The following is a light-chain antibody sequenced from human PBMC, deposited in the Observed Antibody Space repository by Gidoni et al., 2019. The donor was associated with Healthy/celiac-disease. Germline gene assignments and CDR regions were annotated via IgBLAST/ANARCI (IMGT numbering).Light chain of an antibody. CDR2: LGS. CDR3: MQALQTPIT. J-gene: IGKJ5*01. CDR1: QSLLQSNGYNY. Sequence: DIVMTESTLSLPVTAGEPASISCRSSQSLLQSNGYNYLDWYLQKPGQSPQLLIYLGSNRASGVPDRFSGSGSGTDFTLKISRVEAEDVGVYYCMQALQTPITFGQGTRLEIK. V-gene: IGKV2-28*01.